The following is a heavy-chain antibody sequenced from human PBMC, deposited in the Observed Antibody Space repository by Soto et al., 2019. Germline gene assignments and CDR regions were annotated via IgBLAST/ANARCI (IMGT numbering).Heavy chain of an antibody. CDR2: IYYSGST. CDR1: GGSISSCY. V-gene: IGHV4-59*01. Sequence: SETLSLTCTVSGGSISSCYWSWIRQPPGKGLEWIGYIYYSGSTNYNPSLKSRVTISVDTSKNQFSLKLSSVTAADTAVYYCXRVAITPQPYYFDYWGQGTLVTVSS. J-gene: IGHJ4*02. CDR3: XRVAITPQPYYFDY. D-gene: IGHD2-15*01.